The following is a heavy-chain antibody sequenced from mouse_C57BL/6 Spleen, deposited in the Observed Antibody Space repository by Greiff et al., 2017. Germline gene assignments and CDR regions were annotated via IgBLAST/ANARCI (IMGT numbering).Heavy chain of an antibody. CDR2: INPNNGGT. D-gene: IGHD1-1*01. CDR1: GYTFTDYY. CDR3: ARSLYYYGSPHWYFDV. Sequence: EVKLQQSGPELVKPGASVKISCKASGYTFTDYYMNWVKQSHGKSLEWIGDINPNNGGTSYNQKFKGKATLTVDKSSSTAYMELRSLTSEDAAVYYCARSLYYYGSPHWYFDVWGTGTTVTVSS. J-gene: IGHJ1*03. V-gene: IGHV1-26*01.